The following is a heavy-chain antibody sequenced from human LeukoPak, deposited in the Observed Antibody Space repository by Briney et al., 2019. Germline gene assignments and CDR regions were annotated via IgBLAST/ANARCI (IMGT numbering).Heavy chain of an antibody. CDR1: GGSISSYY. Sequence: PSETLSLTCTVSGGSISSYYWSWLRQPPGKGLEWIGYIYYSGSTNYNPSLKSRVTISVDTSKNQFSLKLSSVTAADTAVYYCARVNAGFGSHSPFDYWGQGTLVTVSS. D-gene: IGHD1-26*01. V-gene: IGHV4-59*01. CDR3: ARVNAGFGSHSPFDY. J-gene: IGHJ4*02. CDR2: IYYSGST.